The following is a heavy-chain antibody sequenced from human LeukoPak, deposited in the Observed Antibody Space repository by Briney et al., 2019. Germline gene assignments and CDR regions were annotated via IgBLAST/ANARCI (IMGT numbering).Heavy chain of an antibody. CDR1: GGSFSGYY. CDR3: ARTGDSIAAEGYYFDY. D-gene: IGHD6-6*01. CDR2: INPSGST. J-gene: IGHJ4*02. V-gene: IGHV4-34*01. Sequence: PSETLSLTCAVYGGSFSGYYWSWIRQPPGKGLEWIGEINPSGSTNYNPSLKSRVTISVDTSKIQFSLKLSSVTAADTAVYYCARTGDSIAAEGYYFDYWGQGTLVTVSS.